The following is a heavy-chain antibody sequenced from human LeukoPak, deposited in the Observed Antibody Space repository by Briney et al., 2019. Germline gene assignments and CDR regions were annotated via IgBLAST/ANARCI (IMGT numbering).Heavy chain of an antibody. CDR1: GGSISSYY. CDR3: GRDLVRGVITY. V-gene: IGHV4-59*01. Sequence: SETLSLTCTVSGGSISSYYCSWIRQPPGKGLEWIGDIYSNGVTNYNSSLKSRVTISVDTSKNQFSLKLNSVTAADTAAYYCGRDLVRGVITYWGQGTLVTVSS. CDR2: IYSNGVT. J-gene: IGHJ4*02. D-gene: IGHD3-10*01.